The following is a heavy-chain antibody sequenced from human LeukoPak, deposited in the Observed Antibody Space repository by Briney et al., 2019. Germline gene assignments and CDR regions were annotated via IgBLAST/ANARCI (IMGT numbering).Heavy chain of an antibody. Sequence: ASVKVSCKASGYTFTSYGISWVRQAPGQGLEWMGWISAYNGNTNYAQKLQGRVTMTTDTSTSTAYMELMSLRSDDTAVDYCAREGEYYYDSSGYYLDYWGREPWSPSPQ. D-gene: IGHD3-22*01. CDR1: GYTFTSYG. CDR2: ISAYNGNT. J-gene: IGHJ4*02. CDR3: AREGEYYYDSSGYYLDY. V-gene: IGHV1-18*01.